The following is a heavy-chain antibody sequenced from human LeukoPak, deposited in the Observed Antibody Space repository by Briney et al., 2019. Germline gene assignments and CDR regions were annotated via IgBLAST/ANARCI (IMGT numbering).Heavy chain of an antibody. CDR2: IHHTGTT. V-gene: IGHV4-31*03. J-gene: IGHJ5*02. CDR1: GGSINTDNYY. CDR3: ARNLVPYFGELDP. Sequence: SETLSLTCTVSGGSINTDNYYWSWIRQSPVKGLEWIGYIHHTGTTYYNPSLRSRVSISVFTSNNQFSLTLISVTAADTAVYFCARNLVPYFGELDPWGRGTLVTVSS. D-gene: IGHD3-10*01.